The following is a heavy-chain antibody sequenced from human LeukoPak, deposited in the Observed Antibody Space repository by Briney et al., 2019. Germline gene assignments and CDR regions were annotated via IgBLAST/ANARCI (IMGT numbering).Heavy chain of an antibody. D-gene: IGHD3-22*01. CDR2: MYYSGST. Sequence: PSETLSLTCTVSGGSISSYYWRWIRQSPGKGLEWIESMYYSGSTNYNPSLKSRVTISVDTSKNQFSLKLSSVTAADTAVYYCARLRYDSSGYWTDYWGQGTLVTVSS. CDR3: ARLRYDSSGYWTDY. V-gene: IGHV4-59*08. J-gene: IGHJ4*02. CDR1: GGSISSYY.